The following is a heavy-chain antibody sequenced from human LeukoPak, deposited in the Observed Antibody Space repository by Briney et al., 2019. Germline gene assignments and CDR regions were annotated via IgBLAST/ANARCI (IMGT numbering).Heavy chain of an antibody. D-gene: IGHD2-2*01. Sequence: GRSLRLSCAASGFTFSSYGMHWVRQAPGKGLEWVAVISYDGSNKYYADSVKGRFTISRDNSKNTLYLQMNSLRAEDTAVYYCAKVGYQLLSMDVWGQGTTVTVSS. V-gene: IGHV3-30*18. J-gene: IGHJ6*02. CDR1: GFTFSSYG. CDR2: ISYDGSNK. CDR3: AKVGYQLLSMDV.